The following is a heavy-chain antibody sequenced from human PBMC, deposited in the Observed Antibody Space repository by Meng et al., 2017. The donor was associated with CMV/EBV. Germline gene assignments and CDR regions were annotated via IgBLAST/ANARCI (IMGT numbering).Heavy chain of an antibody. D-gene: IGHD4-11*01. CDR1: GFTFSSYA. V-gene: IGHV3-23*03. CDR3: AKDLVIPLYSTPYYYGMDV. Sequence: GESLKISCAASGFTFSSYAMHWVRQAPGKGLEWVSVIYSGGSSTYYADSAKGRFTISRDNSKNTLYLQMNSLRAEDTAVYYCAKDLVIPLYSTPYYYGMDVWGQGTTVTVSS. J-gene: IGHJ6*02. CDR2: IYSGGSST.